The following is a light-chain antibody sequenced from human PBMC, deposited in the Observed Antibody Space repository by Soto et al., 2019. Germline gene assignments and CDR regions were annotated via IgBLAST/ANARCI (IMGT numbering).Light chain of an antibody. CDR3: QQYDTYPIT. CDR1: QSISSW. V-gene: IGKV1-5*03. CDR2: KAS. Sequence: DIQMTQSPSTLSASVGDRVSITCRASQSISSWLAWYQQKPGKAPKLLIYKASSLESGVPSRFSGSGSGTEFSLTISSLQPDDFATYYCQQYDTYPITFGPGTKVAIK. J-gene: IGKJ3*01.